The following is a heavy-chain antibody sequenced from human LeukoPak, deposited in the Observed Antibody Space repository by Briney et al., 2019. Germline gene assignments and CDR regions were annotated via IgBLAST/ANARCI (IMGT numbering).Heavy chain of an antibody. D-gene: IGHD2-15*01. CDR1: GFTIRSYG. V-gene: IGHV3-23*01. CDR2: IGATTGNT. J-gene: IGHJ4*02. Sequence: GGSLRLSCAASGFTIRSYGMIWVRQAPGKGLEWVSGIGATTGNTYYAASVKGRVTISRDTSKNTLYLQMNSLRAEDTAIYYCANSVVGWGQGTLVTVSS. CDR3: ANSVVG.